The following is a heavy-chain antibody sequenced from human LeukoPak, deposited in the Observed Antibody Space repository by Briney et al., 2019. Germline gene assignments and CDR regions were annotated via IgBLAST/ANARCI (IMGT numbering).Heavy chain of an antibody. V-gene: IGHV3-48*03. Sequence: GGSLRLSCAASGFTFSSYEMNWVRQAPGKGLEWVSYISSSGSTIYYADSVKGRFTISRDNAKNSLYLQMNSLRAEDTAVYYCARGGYYDSSGYPNYWGQGTLVTVSS. D-gene: IGHD3-22*01. CDR3: ARGGYYDSSGYPNY. CDR1: GFTFSSYE. J-gene: IGHJ4*02. CDR2: ISSSGSTI.